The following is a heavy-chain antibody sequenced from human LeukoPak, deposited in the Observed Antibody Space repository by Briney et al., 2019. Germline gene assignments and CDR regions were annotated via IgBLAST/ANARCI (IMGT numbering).Heavy chain of an antibody. CDR3: ARASSGWYFDY. CDR1: GFTFSSYS. D-gene: IGHD6-19*01. J-gene: IGHJ4*02. Sequence: GSLRLSCAASGFTFSSYSMNWVRQAPGKGLEWVSSISSSSSYIYYADSVKGRFTISRDNAKDSLYLQMNSLRAEDTAVYYCARASSGWYFDYWGQGTLVTVSS. V-gene: IGHV3-21*01. CDR2: ISSSSSYI.